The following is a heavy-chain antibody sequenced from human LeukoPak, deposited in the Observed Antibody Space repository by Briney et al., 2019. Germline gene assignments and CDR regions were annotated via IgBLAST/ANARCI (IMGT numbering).Heavy chain of an antibody. CDR1: GFTFSSYE. V-gene: IGHV3-48*03. CDR2: ISTTGSTM. Sequence: GGSLRLSCAASGFTFSSYEMNWVRQAPGKGLEWVSYISTTGSTMYYADSVKGRFTISRDNAKNSLYLQMNSLRAEDTAVYYCAELGITMIGGVWGKGTTVTISS. D-gene: IGHD3-10*02. CDR3: AELGITMIGGV. J-gene: IGHJ6*04.